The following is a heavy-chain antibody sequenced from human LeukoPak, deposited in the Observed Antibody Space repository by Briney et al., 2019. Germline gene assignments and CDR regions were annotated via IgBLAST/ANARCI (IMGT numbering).Heavy chain of an antibody. CDR2: IKRKSDGGTT. D-gene: IGHD1-14*01. J-gene: IGHJ4*02. CDR3: TTELDVRPNHY. V-gene: IGHV3-15*01. Sequence: GGSLRLSCAASGLTFSNAWMSWVRQAPGKGLEWVGRIKRKSDGGTTDYAAPVKGRLTISRDDSKNTLYLQMNSLKSEDTAVYYCTTELDVRPNHYWGQGTLVTVSS. CDR1: GLTFSNAW.